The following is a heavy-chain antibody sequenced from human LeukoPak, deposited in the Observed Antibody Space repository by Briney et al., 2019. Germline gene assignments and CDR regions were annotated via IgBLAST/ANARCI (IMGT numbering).Heavy chain of an antibody. CDR3: ARESEYYYGSGSYYDY. V-gene: IGHV3-30-3*01. CDR2: VSYDGSNK. D-gene: IGHD3-10*01. Sequence: GGSLRLSCAASGFTFSSYAMHWVRQAPGKGLEWVAVVSYDGSNKYYADSVKGRFTISRDNSKNTLYLQMNSLRAEDTAVYYCARESEYYYGSGSYYDYWGQGTLVTVSS. CDR1: GFTFSSYA. J-gene: IGHJ4*02.